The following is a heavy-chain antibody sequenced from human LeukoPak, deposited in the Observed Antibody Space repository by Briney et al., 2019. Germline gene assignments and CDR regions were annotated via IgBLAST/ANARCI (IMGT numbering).Heavy chain of an antibody. V-gene: IGHV3-43*02. CDR3: AKDTTAMVRGVNIYYYYGMDV. D-gene: IGHD3-10*01. CDR2: ISGDGGST. CDR1: GFTFDDYA. Sequence: QPGGSLRLSCAASGFTFDDYAMHWVRQAPGKGLEWVSLISGDGGSTYYADSVKGRFTISRDNSKNSLYLQMNSLRTEDTALYYCAKDTTAMVRGVNIYYYYGMDVWGQGTTVTVSS. J-gene: IGHJ6*02.